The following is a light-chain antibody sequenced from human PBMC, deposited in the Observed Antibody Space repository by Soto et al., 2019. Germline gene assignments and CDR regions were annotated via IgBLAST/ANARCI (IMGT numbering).Light chain of an antibody. J-gene: IGKJ5*01. V-gene: IGKV1D-12*01. CDR2: AAS. CDR1: QGISRS. CDR3: QQADTFPIT. Sequence: DIQMPRSPSSVSASVGDGVTISCQASQGISRSLAWYQQKPGKAPKLLIYAASSLQSGVPSRFSGSGFGTDFTLTISSLQPEDSAIYYCQQADTFPITFGQGTRLEIK.